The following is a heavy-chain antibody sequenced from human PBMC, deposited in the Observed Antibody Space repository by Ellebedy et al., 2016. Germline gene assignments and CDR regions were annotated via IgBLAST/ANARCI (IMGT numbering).Heavy chain of an antibody. Sequence: SQTLSLTCAISGDSVSSNSAAWSWIRQSPSRGPEWLGRTFYRSRWFNEYALSVKSRITINPDTSKNQFSLQLNSVTPEDTAVYYCARESRGYPTRPMDVWGQGTTVTVSS. D-gene: IGHD5-18*01. CDR1: GDSVSSNSAA. CDR3: ARESRGYPTRPMDV. CDR2: TFYRSRWFN. V-gene: IGHV6-1*01. J-gene: IGHJ6*02.